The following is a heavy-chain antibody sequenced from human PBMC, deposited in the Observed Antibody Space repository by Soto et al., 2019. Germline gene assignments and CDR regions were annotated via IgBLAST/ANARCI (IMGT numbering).Heavy chain of an antibody. CDR1: GDSISGEGWY. CDR3: ARAWTATAGWANWLAL. J-gene: IGHJ5*02. V-gene: IGHV4-31*03. CDR2: IHHSGST. Sequence: QVQLQESGPGLVEPSQTLSLTCTVSGDSISGEGWYWSWIRQYSGRGLEWIGYIHHSGSTYSNPSLKSRVSISVDTSKTQFFLKLTSVTAADTAVYYCARAWTATAGWANWLALWGQGTLVTVSS. D-gene: IGHD6-13*01.